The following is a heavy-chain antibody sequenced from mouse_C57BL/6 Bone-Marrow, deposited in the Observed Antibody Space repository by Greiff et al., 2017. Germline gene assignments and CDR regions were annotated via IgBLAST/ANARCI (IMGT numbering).Heavy chain of an antibody. J-gene: IGHJ4*01. CDR3: ARGYYAMDY. CDR1: GFTFSDYG. V-gene: IGHV5-15*01. CDR2: ISNLAYSI. Sequence: EVQLVESGGGLVQPGGSLKLSCAASGFTFSDYGMAWVRQAPRKGPEWVAFISNLAYSIYYADTVTGRFTISRENAKNTRYLEMSSLRSEDTAMYYCARGYYAMDYWGQGTSVTVSS.